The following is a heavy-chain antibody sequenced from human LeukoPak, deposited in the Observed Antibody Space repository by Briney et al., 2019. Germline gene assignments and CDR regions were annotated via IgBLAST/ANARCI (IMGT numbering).Heavy chain of an antibody. CDR1: GGTFSSYA. Sequence: SVKVSCKASGGTFSSYAISWVRQAPGQGLEWMGGIIPILGTANYAQKFQGRVTITADESTSTAYMELSSLRSEDTAVYYCASSVVATTPYYYYYMDVWGKGTTVTISS. D-gene: IGHD5-12*01. V-gene: IGHV1-69*13. CDR2: IIPILGTA. CDR3: ASSVVATTPYYYYYMDV. J-gene: IGHJ6*03.